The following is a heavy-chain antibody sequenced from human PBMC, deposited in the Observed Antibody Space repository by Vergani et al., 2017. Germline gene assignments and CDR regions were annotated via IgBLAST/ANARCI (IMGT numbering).Heavy chain of an antibody. D-gene: IGHD3-3*01. CDR3: ARDLGSGYIFGGYNWFDP. Sequence: EVQLVETGGGLIQPGGSLRLSCAASGFTVSSNYMSWVRQAPGTGLEWVSVIYSGGSTYYAESVKGRFTISRDNSNNTLYLQMNSLRAEATAVYYCARDLGSGYIFGGYNWFDPWGQGTLVTVSS. CDR1: GFTVSSNY. J-gene: IGHJ5*02. CDR2: IYSGGST. V-gene: IGHV3-53*02.